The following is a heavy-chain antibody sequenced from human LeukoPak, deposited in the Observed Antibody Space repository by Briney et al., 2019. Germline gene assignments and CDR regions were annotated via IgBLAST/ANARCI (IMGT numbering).Heavy chain of an antibody. V-gene: IGHV4-39*01. J-gene: IGHJ5*02. CDR3: ARRYIMITFGGVIVPGWFDP. CDR2: IYYSGST. CDR1: GGSISSSSYY. Sequence: SETLSLTCTVSGGSISSSSYYWGWIRQPPGKGLEWLGSIYYSGSTYYNPSLKSRVTISVDTSKNQFSLKLSSVTAADTAVYYCARRYIMITFGGVIVPGWFDPWGQGTLVTVSS. D-gene: IGHD3-16*02.